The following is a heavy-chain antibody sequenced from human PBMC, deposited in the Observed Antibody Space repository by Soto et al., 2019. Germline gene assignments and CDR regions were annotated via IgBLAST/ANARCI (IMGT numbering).Heavy chain of an antibody. J-gene: IGHJ4*02. V-gene: IGHV1-46*01. CDR1: GDTFTAYY. D-gene: IGHD2-21*02. Sequence: QVQLMQSGAEVKKPGASVKVSCKASGDTFTAYYIHWVRQAPGQGLEWMGTVNPSGGHTTYAQHFLGRVTMNRDTSTSTLYLEVTSLTSEDTAVYYCASGGHVVVVAAAFDYWSQGTLGTVS. CDR3: ASGGHVVVVAAAFDY. CDR2: VNPSGGHT.